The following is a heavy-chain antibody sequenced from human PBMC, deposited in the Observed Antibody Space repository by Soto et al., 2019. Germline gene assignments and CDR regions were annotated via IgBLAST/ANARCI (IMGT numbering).Heavy chain of an antibody. CDR2: MNPNSGNT. CDR3: ARWDYGVYARFDY. Sequence: QVQLVQSGTEVKKPGASVKVSCKASGYTFTSHDINWVRQATGQGLEWMGWMNPNSGNTGYAQKFQGRVTVTRNTSISTAYMELSSLRSEDTAVYYCARWDYGVYARFDYWGQGTLVTVSS. J-gene: IGHJ4*02. D-gene: IGHD4-17*01. CDR1: GYTFTSHD. V-gene: IGHV1-8*01.